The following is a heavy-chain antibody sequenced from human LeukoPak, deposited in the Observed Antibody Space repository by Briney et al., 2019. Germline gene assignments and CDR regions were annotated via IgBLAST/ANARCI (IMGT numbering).Heavy chain of an antibody. CDR3: ARQTTVITGPFDY. CDR1: GGSISNYY. V-gene: IGHV4-4*07. J-gene: IGHJ4*02. Sequence: SETLSLTCTVSGGSISNYYWNWIRQPAGKGLEWIGRIHSNGNPNYNPSLKSRVTISVDTSRNYFSLKLTSVTAADTAVYYCARQTTVITGPFDYWGQGALVAVSS. CDR2: IHSNGNP. D-gene: IGHD4-23*01.